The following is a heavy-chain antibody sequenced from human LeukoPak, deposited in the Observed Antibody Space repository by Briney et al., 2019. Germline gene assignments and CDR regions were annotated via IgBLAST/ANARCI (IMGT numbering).Heavy chain of an antibody. CDR3: ARRRPGYCSGGSCYGYYFDY. Sequence: GESLKTSCQGSGYSFTSYWIGWVRQMPGKGLGWMGIIYPGGSDRRKSPSFQGQVTISADKSISTAFLQSSNLEASDTAMFYSARRRPGYCSGGSCYGYYFDYWGQGTLVTVSS. CDR1: GYSFTSYW. D-gene: IGHD2-15*01. CDR2: IYPGGSDR. J-gene: IGHJ4*02. V-gene: IGHV5-51*01.